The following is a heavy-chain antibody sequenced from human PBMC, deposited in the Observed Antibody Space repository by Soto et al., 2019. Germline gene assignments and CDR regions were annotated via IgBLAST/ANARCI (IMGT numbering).Heavy chain of an antibody. J-gene: IGHJ4*02. CDR2: ISGSGGST. V-gene: IGHV3-23*01. Sequence: GGSLRLSCAASGLTFSSYAMSWVRQAPGKGLEWVSAISGSGGSTYYADSVKGRFTISRDNSKNTLYLQMNSLRAEDTAVYYCASSYYYDSSGSYYFDYWGQGTLVTVSS. CDR1: GLTFSSYA. D-gene: IGHD3-22*01. CDR3: ASSYYYDSSGSYYFDY.